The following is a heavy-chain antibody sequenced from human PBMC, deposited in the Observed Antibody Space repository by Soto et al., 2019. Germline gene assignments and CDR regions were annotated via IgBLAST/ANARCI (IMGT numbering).Heavy chain of an antibody. D-gene: IGHD2-21*01. CDR2: INYSGGT. CDR3: ATISIRRGYYFDY. J-gene: IGHJ4*02. V-gene: IGHV4-59*01. CDR1: GGSFNNYY. Sequence: NPSETLSLTCTVSGGSFNNYYWSWIRQPPGKGLEWIGYINYSGGTNYNPSLTSRVTMSIATSKSQFSLTLTSVTAADTAVYYCATISIRRGYYFDYWGQGNLVTVSS.